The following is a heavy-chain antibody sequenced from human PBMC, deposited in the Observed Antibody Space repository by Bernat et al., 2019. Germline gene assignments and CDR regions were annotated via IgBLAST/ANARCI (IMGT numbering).Heavy chain of an antibody. V-gene: IGHV4-59*08. CDR3: ARIHYYGSGTIPPYFDY. J-gene: IGHJ4*02. CDR1: GDSITTYY. D-gene: IGHD3-10*01. CDR2: IYHSGSA. Sequence: QVQLQESGPGLVKPSETLSLTCTVSGDSITTYYWSWIRQPPGKGLEYIGYIYHSGSANYNPSLKSRVTISVETSKNQFSLKLSSVTAAYTAVYYCARIHYYGSGTIPPYFDYWGQGTLVTVSS.